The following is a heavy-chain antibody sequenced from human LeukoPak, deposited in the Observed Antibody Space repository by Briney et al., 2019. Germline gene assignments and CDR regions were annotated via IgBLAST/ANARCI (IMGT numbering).Heavy chain of an antibody. J-gene: IGHJ4*02. CDR1: GGSISSFY. Sequence: PSETLSLTCTVSGGSISSFYWTWIRQPPGKGLEWIGYIYYSGSTNYNPSLKSRVTISVDTSKNQFSLKLSSVTAADTAVYYCASGSIVGVLWGWGQGTLVTVSS. V-gene: IGHV4-59*01. CDR3: ASGSIVGVLWG. CDR2: IYYSGST. D-gene: IGHD1-26*01.